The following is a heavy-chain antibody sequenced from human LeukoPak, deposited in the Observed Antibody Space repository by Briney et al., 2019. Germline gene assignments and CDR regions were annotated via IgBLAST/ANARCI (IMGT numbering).Heavy chain of an antibody. J-gene: IGHJ6*04. CDR1: GFAVSSHY. Sequence: GGSLRLSCAASGFAVSSHYMSWVRQAPGKGLEWVSIIYSGGNTYYADSVRGRFTISRDNSKNTLYLQMNYLRAEDTAVYYCTSRRLNYKFGMDVWGKGTTVTVSS. CDR2: IYSGGNT. V-gene: IGHV3-53*01. CDR3: TSRRLNYKFGMDV.